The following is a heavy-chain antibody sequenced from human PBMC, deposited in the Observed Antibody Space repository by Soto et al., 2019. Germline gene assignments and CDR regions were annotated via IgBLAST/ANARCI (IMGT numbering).Heavy chain of an antibody. CDR3: ARVDYYDSSGYYSNWFDP. CDR1: GYSISSGYY. CDR2: IYHSGST. D-gene: IGHD3-22*01. Sequence: SETLSLTCAVSGYSISSGYYWGWIRQPPGKGLEWIGSIYHSGSTYYNPSLKSRVTISVDTSKNQFSLKLRSVTAADTAVYYCARVDYYDSSGYYSNWFDPWGQGTLVTVSS. V-gene: IGHV4-38-2*01. J-gene: IGHJ5*02.